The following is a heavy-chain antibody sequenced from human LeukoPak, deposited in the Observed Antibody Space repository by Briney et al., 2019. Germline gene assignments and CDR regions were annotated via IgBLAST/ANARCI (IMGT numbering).Heavy chain of an antibody. CDR1: GGSFSGYY. D-gene: IGHD2-2*01. CDR3: ARGIQLLFYWFDP. Sequence: SETLSLTCAVYGGSFSGYYWSWIRQPPGKGLEWIGEINHSGSTNYNPSLKSRVTISVDTSKNQFSLKLSSVTAADTAVYYCARGIQLLFYWFDPWGQGTLVTVSS. J-gene: IGHJ5*02. V-gene: IGHV4-34*01. CDR2: INHSGST.